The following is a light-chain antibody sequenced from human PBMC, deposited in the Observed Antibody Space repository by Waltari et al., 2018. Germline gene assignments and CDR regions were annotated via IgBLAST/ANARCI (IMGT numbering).Light chain of an antibody. CDR1: QSVGTY. Sequence: EIVLTQSPATLSLSPGERATLSCRASQSVGTYLAWYQQKPGQAPRLLISDASYRASGLPARFSGSGSVTDFTLTISSLEPEDFAIYYCQQRTDWPPLTFGGGTKVEIK. J-gene: IGKJ4*01. V-gene: IGKV3-11*01. CDR3: QQRTDWPPLT. CDR2: DAS.